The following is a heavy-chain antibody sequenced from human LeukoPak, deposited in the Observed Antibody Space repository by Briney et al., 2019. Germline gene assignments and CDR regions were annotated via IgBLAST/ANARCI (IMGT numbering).Heavy chain of an antibody. V-gene: IGHV3-21*06. J-gene: IGHJ4*02. CDR3: AGGGDGHNSYLDF. D-gene: IGHD1-1*01. CDR2: ISYSSTFL. CDR1: GFTFSTFS. Sequence: GGSLRLSCEGSGFTFSTFSLNWVSQAPGKGLEWVASISYSSTFLDYADSVKGRFTMSRDNTQNSVYLEMNSLRDEDTAAYFCAGGGDGHNSYLDFWGQGTLVTVSS.